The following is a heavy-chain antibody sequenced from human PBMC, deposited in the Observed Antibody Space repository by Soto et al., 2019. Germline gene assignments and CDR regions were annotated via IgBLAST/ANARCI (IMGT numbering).Heavy chain of an antibody. J-gene: IGHJ5*02. CDR2: INHSGST. CDR1: GWSFSGYY. V-gene: IGHV4-34*01. Sequence: SETLSLTCAVYGWSFSGYYWSWIRQPLGKGLEWIGEINHSGSTNYNPSLKSRVTISVDTSKNQFSLKLSSVTAADTAVYYCARGRRWSSRNWFDPWGQGTLVTVSS. CDR3: ARGRRWSSRNWFDP. D-gene: IGHD6-13*01.